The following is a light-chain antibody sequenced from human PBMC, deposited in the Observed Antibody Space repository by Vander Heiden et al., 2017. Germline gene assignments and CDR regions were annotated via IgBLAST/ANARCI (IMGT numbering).Light chain of an antibody. CDR2: GAS. V-gene: IGKV3-20*01. Sequence: EIVLTQSPGTLSLSPGARATLSCRASQSVSNSYLAWYQQKPGQAPRLLISGASSRATGIPDRCTGSGSGTDFTLTISRLEPDDFAVYYCQQYGASAYTFGQGTKLEIK. J-gene: IGKJ2*01. CDR3: QQYGASAYT. CDR1: QSVSNSY.